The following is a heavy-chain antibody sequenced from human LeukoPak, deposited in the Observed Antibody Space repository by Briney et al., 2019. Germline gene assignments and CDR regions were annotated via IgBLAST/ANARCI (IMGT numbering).Heavy chain of an antibody. D-gene: IGHD3-9*01. CDR2: IYSGGNT. J-gene: IGHJ4*02. CDR1: GLTVSSTY. V-gene: IGHV3-53*01. Sequence: GGSLRLSCAASGLTVSSTYVSWVRQAPGKGLEWVSVIYSGGNTYYGDSVKGRFTISRDNSKNTVYLQMNSLRAEDTAVYYCARDDRYDTGYNSFDNWGQGTLVTVSS. CDR3: ARDDRYDTGYNSFDN.